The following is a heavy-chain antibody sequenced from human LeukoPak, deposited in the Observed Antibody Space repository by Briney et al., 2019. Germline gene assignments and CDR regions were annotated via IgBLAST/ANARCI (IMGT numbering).Heavy chain of an antibody. CDR1: GFTVSSNY. D-gene: IGHD1-26*01. J-gene: IGHJ4*02. CDR3: AKAGAGWERRGFDY. Sequence: PGGSLRLSCAASGFTVSSNYMSWVRQAPGKGLEWVSVIYSGGSTYYADSVKGRFTISRDNSKNTLYLQMNSLRAEDTAVYYCAKAGAGWERRGFDYWGQGTLVTVSS. CDR2: IYSGGST. V-gene: IGHV3-53*01.